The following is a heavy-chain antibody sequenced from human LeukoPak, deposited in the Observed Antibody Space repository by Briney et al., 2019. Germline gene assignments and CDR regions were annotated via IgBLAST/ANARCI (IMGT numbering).Heavy chain of an antibody. D-gene: IGHD3-22*01. CDR1: GFTFSSYA. CDR2: ISYDGSKK. V-gene: IGHV3-30-3*01. Sequence: GGSLRLSCAASGFTFSSYAMHWVRQAPGKGLEWVAVISYDGSKKYYADSVKGRLTISRDNSKNTLYLQMNGLRAEDTAVYYCAREIGSTYFYDRGGYYDSWGQGTLVTVSS. CDR3: AREIGSTYFYDRGGYYDS. J-gene: IGHJ5*01.